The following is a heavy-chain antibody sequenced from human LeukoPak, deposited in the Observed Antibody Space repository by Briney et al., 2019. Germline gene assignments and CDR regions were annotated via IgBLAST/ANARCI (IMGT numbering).Heavy chain of an antibody. Sequence: GGSLRLSCAASGFTFSDYYMSWIRQAPGKGLEWVSYISSSGSTIYYADSVKGRFTISRDNAKNSLYLQMNSLRAEDTAVYYCASSPYSSGWYRSFAFDIWGQGTMVTVSS. CDR2: ISSSGSTI. CDR3: ASSPYSSGWYRSFAFDI. V-gene: IGHV3-11*01. J-gene: IGHJ3*02. CDR1: GFTFSDYY. D-gene: IGHD6-19*01.